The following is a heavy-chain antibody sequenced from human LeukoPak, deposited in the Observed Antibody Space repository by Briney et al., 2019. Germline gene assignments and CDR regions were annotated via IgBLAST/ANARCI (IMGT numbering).Heavy chain of an antibody. CDR1: GFTFSSYG. V-gene: IGHV3-33*06. CDR3: AKGQQLYYYYYMDV. CDR2: IWYDGSNK. Sequence: GRSLSLSCAASGFTFSSYGMHWVRQAPGKGLEWVAVIWYDGSNKYYADSVKGRFTISRDNSKNTLYLQMNSLRAEDTAVYYCAKGQQLYYYYYMDVWGKGTTVTVSS. D-gene: IGHD6-13*01. J-gene: IGHJ6*03.